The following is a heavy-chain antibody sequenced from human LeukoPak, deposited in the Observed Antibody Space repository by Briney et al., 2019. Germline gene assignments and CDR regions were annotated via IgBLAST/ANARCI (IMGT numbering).Heavy chain of an antibody. CDR1: GFTFSSYG. Sequence: GRSLRLSCAASGFTFSSYGMHWVRQAPGKGLEGVAVIWYDGSNKYYADSVKGRFTISRDNSKNTLYLQMNSLRAEDTAVYYCARDSGPPPTGQLPDYWGQGTLVTVSS. CDR3: ARDSGPPPTGQLPDY. D-gene: IGHD2-2*01. V-gene: IGHV3-33*01. CDR2: IWYDGSNK. J-gene: IGHJ4*02.